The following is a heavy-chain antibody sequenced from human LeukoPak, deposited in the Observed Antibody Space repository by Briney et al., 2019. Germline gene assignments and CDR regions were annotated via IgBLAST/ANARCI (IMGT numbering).Heavy chain of an antibody. J-gene: IGHJ4*02. CDR1: GFTFSSYG. D-gene: IGHD6-19*01. CDR2: ISYDGSNK. V-gene: IGHV3-30*03. Sequence: QPGRSLRLSCAASGFTFSSYGMHWVRQAPGKGLEWVAVISYDGSNKYYADSVKGRFTISRDNSKNTLYLQMNSLRAEDTAVYYCARAAVADYFDYWGQGTLVTVSS. CDR3: ARAAVADYFDY.